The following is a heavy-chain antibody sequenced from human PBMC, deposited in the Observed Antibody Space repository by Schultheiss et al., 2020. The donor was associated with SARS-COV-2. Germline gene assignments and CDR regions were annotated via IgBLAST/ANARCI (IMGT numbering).Heavy chain of an antibody. D-gene: IGHD3-22*01. CDR2: ISSNGGST. CDR1: GFTFSSYA. Sequence: GSLRLSCAASGFTFSSYAMSWVRQAPGKGLEYVSAISSNGGSTYYADSVKGRFTISRDNAKNSLYLQMNSLRAEDTAVYYCARDHGLNYYDSSGYLGGGMDVWGQGTTVTVS. J-gene: IGHJ6*02. V-gene: IGHV3-64*04. CDR3: ARDHGLNYYDSSGYLGGGMDV.